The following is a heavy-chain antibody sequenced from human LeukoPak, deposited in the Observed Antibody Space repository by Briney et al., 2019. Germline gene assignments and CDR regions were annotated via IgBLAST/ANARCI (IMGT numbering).Heavy chain of an antibody. CDR1: GFTFSSSA. CDR3: AKGPLLWD. CDR2: ISGSGGSP. D-gene: IGHD2/OR15-2a*01. Sequence: PGGPLRLSCAASGFTFSSSAMSWVRQAPGKGLEWVSSISGSGGSPYYADSVKGRFTISRDNSKNTLYLQMNSLRAEDTAVYYCAKGPLLWDWGQGTLVTVSP. V-gene: IGHV3-23*01. J-gene: IGHJ4*02.